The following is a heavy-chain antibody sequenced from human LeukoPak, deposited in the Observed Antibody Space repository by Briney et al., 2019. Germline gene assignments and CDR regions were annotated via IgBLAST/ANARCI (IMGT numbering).Heavy chain of an antibody. CDR3: AKDMIWGPPDYFDY. CDR2: ISDDSNHK. Sequence: GGSLRLSCAASGFSFSDFAMHWVRQAPGKGLEWVAVISDDSNHKYYSNSVRGRFSISRDNSKNTLYLEMNSLRAEDTAMYYCAKDMIWGPPDYFDYWGQGTLLTVSS. V-gene: IGHV3-30*04. CDR1: GFSFSDFA. J-gene: IGHJ4*02. D-gene: IGHD3-16*01.